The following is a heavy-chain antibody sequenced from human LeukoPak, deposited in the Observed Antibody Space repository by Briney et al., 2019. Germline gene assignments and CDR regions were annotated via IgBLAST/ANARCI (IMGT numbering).Heavy chain of an antibody. Sequence: PGGSLRLSCAASGFTFSSYSMNWVRQAPGKGLEWVSSISSSSSYIYYADSVKGRFTISRDNAKNSLYLQMNSLRAEDTAVYYCARDYGSSGPKNAFGIWGQGTMVTVSS. D-gene: IGHD3-22*01. CDR1: GFTFSSYS. CDR3: ARDYGSSGPKNAFGI. V-gene: IGHV3-21*01. J-gene: IGHJ3*02. CDR2: ISSSSSYI.